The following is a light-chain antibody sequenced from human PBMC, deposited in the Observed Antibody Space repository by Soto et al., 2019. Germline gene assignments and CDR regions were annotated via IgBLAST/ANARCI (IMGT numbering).Light chain of an antibody. J-gene: IGKJ5*01. CDR3: QQYDDSIT. Sequence: EIVLTQSPDTLSLSPGESATLSCRASRSVSSSYLAWYQQKPGQAPRLLIYGASTRATGIPDRFSGSGSGTDFTLFISRLEPEDFAVFYCQQYDDSITFGQGTRLEIE. CDR1: RSVSSSY. V-gene: IGKV3-20*01. CDR2: GAS.